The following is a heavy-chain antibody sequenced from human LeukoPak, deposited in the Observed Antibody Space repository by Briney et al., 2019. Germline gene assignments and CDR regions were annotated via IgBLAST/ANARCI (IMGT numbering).Heavy chain of an antibody. J-gene: IGHJ3*02. Sequence: SVKVSCKASGGTFSSYAISWVRQAPGQGLEWMGGIIPIFGTANYAQKFQGRVTITADESTSTAYMELSSLRSEDTAVYYCARGTPIVVVPAAAHDAFDIWGQGTMVTVSS. CDR1: GGTFSSYA. D-gene: IGHD2-2*01. CDR2: IIPIFGTA. V-gene: IGHV1-69*13. CDR3: ARGTPIVVVPAAAHDAFDI.